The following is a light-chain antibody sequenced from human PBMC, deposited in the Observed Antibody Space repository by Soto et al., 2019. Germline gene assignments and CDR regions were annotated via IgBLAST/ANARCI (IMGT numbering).Light chain of an antibody. CDR2: EVS. CDR3: RSYAGRNSNV. Sequence: QSALTQPPSASGSPGQSVTIYCTGTSSDVGGYNYVSWYQQHPGKAPKLMIYEVSKRPSGVPDRFSGSKSGNTASLTVSGLQTEDEADYYCRSYAGRNSNVYGTGTKVTVL. J-gene: IGLJ1*01. CDR1: SSDVGGYNY. V-gene: IGLV2-8*01.